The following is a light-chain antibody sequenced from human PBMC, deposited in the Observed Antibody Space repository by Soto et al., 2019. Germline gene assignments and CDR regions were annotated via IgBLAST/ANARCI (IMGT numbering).Light chain of an antibody. J-gene: IGKJ5*01. Sequence: EIVLTQSPGTLSLSPGERATLSCRASQSISTTHLAWYQQKPGQAPRLLIYGSSTRATGLPDRFIGSGSGTDFTLTITRLEPEDFAMYYCQQYGSSPPATFGQGTRL. CDR3: QQYGSSPPAT. CDR1: QSISTTH. CDR2: GSS. V-gene: IGKV3-20*01.